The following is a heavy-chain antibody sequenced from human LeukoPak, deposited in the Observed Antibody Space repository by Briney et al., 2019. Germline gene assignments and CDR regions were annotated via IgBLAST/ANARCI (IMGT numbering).Heavy chain of an antibody. CDR2: MHSSGNT. CDR3: AGVLRVEMVVNY. D-gene: IGHD3-22*01. CDR1: GGSIRSFY. Sequence: SETPSLTCTVSGGSIRSFYWSWIRQPPGKELERIGHMHSSGNTNYNPSLKSRITMSVDTSKNQFSLKLSSVTAADTAIYWCAGVLRVEMVVNYWGQGTLVTVSS. V-gene: IGHV4-59*01. J-gene: IGHJ4*02.